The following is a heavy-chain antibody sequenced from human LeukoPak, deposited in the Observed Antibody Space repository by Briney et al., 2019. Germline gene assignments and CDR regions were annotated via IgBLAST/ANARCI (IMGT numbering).Heavy chain of an antibody. CDR2: ISAYNGNT. Sequence: ASVKVSCKASGYTFTRYGISWVRQAPGQGLEWMGWISAYNGNTNYAQKLQGRVTMTTDTSTSTAYMELRSLRSDDTAVYYCARETSVRRGSGYSRWGQGTLVTVSS. J-gene: IGHJ4*02. CDR3: ARETSVRRGSGYSR. D-gene: IGHD3-22*01. V-gene: IGHV1-18*01. CDR1: GYTFTRYG.